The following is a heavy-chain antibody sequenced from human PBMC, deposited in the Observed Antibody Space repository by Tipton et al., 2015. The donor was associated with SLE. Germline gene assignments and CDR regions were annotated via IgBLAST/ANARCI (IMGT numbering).Heavy chain of an antibody. CDR3: ARGGAVVTDIKYFPLDV. V-gene: IGHV3-30*04. CDR1: GFTFSNYA. D-gene: IGHD2-21*01. Sequence: SLRLSCAAFGFTFSNYAMQWVRQAPGKGLEWLVIIPHDGIIKYYADAVKGRFTISRDNSKNTVYLEMNSLRTEDTAVYFCARGGAVVTDIKYFPLDVWGHGTTVSVSS. J-gene: IGHJ6*02. CDR2: IPHDGIIK.